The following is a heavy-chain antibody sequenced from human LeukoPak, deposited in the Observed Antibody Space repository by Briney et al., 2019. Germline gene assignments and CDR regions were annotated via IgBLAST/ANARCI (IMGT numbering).Heavy chain of an antibody. D-gene: IGHD6-19*01. CDR3: ARVKSSGWYSDY. J-gene: IGHJ4*02. CDR1: GFTFSSYG. Sequence: GGSLRLSCAASGFTFSSYGMHWVRQAPGKGLEWVAFIRYDGSNKYYADSVKGRFTISRDNSKNTLYLQMNSLRAEDTAVYYCARVKSSGWYSDYWGQGTLVTVSS. CDR2: IRYDGSNK. V-gene: IGHV3-30*02.